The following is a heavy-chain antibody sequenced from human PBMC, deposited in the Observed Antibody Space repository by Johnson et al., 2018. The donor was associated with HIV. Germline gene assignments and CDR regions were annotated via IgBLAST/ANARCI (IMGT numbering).Heavy chain of an antibody. CDR1: GFTFDDYG. V-gene: IGHV3-20*04. CDR3: AKVHIAARWSAPFDI. D-gene: IGHD6-6*01. CDR2: INWNGGST. J-gene: IGHJ3*02. Sequence: VQLVESGGGVVRPGGSLRLSCAASGFTFDDYGMSWVRQAPGKGLEWVSGINWNGGSTGYADSVKGRFTISRDNAKNSLYLQMNSLRAADTAVYYCAKVHIAARWSAPFDIWGQGTMVTVSS.